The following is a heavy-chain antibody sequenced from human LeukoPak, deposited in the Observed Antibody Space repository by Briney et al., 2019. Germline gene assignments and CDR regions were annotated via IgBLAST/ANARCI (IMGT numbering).Heavy chain of an antibody. D-gene: IGHD3-3*01. CDR3: ARGRRGTIFGVVTSNGYLYYYYYMDV. Sequence: SETLSLTCTVSGGSISSSSYYWGWIRQPPGKGLEWIGYIYYSGSTNYNPSLKSRVTISVDTSKNQFSLKLSSVTAADTAVYYCARGRRGTIFGVVTSNGYLYYYYYMDVWGKGTTVTVSS. J-gene: IGHJ6*03. V-gene: IGHV4-61*05. CDR2: IYYSGST. CDR1: GGSISSSSYY.